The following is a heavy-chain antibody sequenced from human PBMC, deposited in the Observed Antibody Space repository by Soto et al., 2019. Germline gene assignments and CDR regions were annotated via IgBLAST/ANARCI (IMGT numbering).Heavy chain of an antibody. V-gene: IGHV3-15*01. Sequence: EVQLVESGGGLVKPGGPLRLSCAGSGFTFSNAWMSLVRRAPGKGLEWVGRIKSDAYGGAIDYAAHVKGRFTSLRDDSKNTLFLQMISLRAEATALYSYTITKGLLELPTNDFWGLGTPVLVSS. CDR1: GFTFSNAW. J-gene: IGHJ4*02. D-gene: IGHD1-7*01. CDR3: TITKGLLELPTNDF. CDR2: IKSDAYGGAI.